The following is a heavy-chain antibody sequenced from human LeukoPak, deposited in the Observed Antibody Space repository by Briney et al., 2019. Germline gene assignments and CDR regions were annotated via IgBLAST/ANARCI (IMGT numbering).Heavy chain of an antibody. CDR2: MTGSGDRT. CDR3: AKGGSYRSQPYFDY. J-gene: IGHJ4*02. V-gene: IGHV3-23*01. D-gene: IGHD3-16*02. Sequence: GGSLRLSCGASGFTFSTYAMSWVRQAPGRGLEWVSGMTGSGDRTHYADSVKGRFTISRDNSKNTVYLQMNSLRAEDTAVYYCAKGGSYRSQPYFDYWGQGTPVTVSS. CDR1: GFTFSTYA.